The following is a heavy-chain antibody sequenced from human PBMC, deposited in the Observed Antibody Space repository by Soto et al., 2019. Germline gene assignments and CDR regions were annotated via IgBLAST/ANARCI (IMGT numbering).Heavy chain of an antibody. CDR1: GFSISSGDYY. Sequence: PSETLSLTCPFSGFSISSGDYYWSWIRQPPGKGLEWIGYIYYSGSTYYNPSLKSRVTISVDTSKNQFSLKLSSVTAADTAVYYCSATRPYYFDYWGQGTLVTVSS. J-gene: IGHJ4*02. CDR2: IYYSGST. CDR3: SATRPYYFDY. V-gene: IGHV4-30-4*01. D-gene: IGHD2-2*01.